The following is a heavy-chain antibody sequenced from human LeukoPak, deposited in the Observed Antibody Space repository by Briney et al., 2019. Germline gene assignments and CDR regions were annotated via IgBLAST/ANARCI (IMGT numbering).Heavy chain of an antibody. CDR1: GGSFSGYC. J-gene: IGHJ5*02. CDR3: ARVGRGYCSSTSCRRRGWFDP. Sequence: PSETLSLTCAVYGGSFSGYCWSWIRQPPGKGLEWIGEINHSGSTNYNPSLKSRVTISVDTSKNQFSLKLSSVTAADTAVYYCARVGRGYCSSTSCRRRGWFDPWGQGTLVTVSS. D-gene: IGHD2-2*01. V-gene: IGHV4-34*01. CDR2: INHSGST.